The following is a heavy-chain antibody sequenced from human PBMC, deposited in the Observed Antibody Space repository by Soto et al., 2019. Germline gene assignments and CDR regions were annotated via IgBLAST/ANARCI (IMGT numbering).Heavy chain of an antibody. CDR3: ARTPTP. CDR2: IYYSGST. V-gene: IGHV4-59*12. J-gene: IGHJ5*02. CDR1: GGSISNYY. D-gene: IGHD4-17*01. Sequence: PSETLSLTCTVSGGSISNYYWSWIRQPPRRGLEWIGHIYYSGSTYYNPSLKSRVTISVDRSKNQFSLKLSSVTAADTAVYYCARTPTPWGQGSLVTVSS.